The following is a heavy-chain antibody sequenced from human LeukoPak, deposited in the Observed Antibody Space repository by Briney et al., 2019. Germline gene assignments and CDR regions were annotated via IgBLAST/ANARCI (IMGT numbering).Heavy chain of an antibody. CDR1: GGSISSGSYY. J-gene: IGHJ4*02. CDR3: ARAEMVYAINY. Sequence: SQTLSLTCTVSGGSISSGSYYWSWIRQPAGKGLEWIGRIYTSGSTNYNPSLKSRVTISVDTSKNQFSLKLSSVTAADTAVYYCARAEMVYAINYWGQGTLVTVSS. CDR2: IYTSGST. V-gene: IGHV4-61*02. D-gene: IGHD2-8*01.